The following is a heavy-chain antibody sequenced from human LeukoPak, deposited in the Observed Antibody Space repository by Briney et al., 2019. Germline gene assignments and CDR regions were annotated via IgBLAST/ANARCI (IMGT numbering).Heavy chain of an antibody. CDR2: ISYDGNNK. V-gene: IGHV3-30*04. CDR1: GFTSSDFA. J-gene: IGHJ4*02. CDR3: ARVGRGYTYKVFYFDY. Sequence: GGSLRLSCAASGFTSSDFAIHWVRQAPGEGLEWVSVISYDGNNKYYSDSVKGRFTISRDNSKNMVYLQMNSLRAEDTAVYYCARVGRGYTYKVFYFDYWGQGTLVTVSS. D-gene: IGHD5-18*01.